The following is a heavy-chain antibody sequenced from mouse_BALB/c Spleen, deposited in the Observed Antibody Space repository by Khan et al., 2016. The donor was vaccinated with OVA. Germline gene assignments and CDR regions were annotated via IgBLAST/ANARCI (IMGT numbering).Heavy chain of an antibody. J-gene: IGHJ4*01. CDR1: GYPFTNHH. V-gene: IGHV1S45*01. Sequence: VQLQQSGAELVRPGASVKLSCKAFGYPFTNHHIHWVTQSPGQGLAWIGYLHPSNDYTKYNQKFKGKATLTVHKSSSTAYMERSSLTSEDAAVYYCARTGTCEGMDYWGQGNSVTVAS. D-gene: IGHD4-1*01. CDR3: ARTGTCEGMDY. CDR2: LHPSNDYT.